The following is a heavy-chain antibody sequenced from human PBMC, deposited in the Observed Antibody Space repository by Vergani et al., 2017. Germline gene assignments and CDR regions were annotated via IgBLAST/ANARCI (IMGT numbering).Heavy chain of an antibody. D-gene: IGHD3-3*01. CDR2: IYYSGST. CDR1: GGSISSSSYY. J-gene: IGHJ4*02. Sequence: QLQLQESGPGLVKPSETLSLTCNVSGGSISSSSYYWGWIRQTPGKGLEWIGSIYYSGSTYYNPSLKSRVTISVDTSKNQYSLKLRSVTAADAAVYDCARAPSITILGVVIGETFDYWGQGTLVTVSS. CDR3: ARAPSITILGVVIGETFDY. V-gene: IGHV4-39*01.